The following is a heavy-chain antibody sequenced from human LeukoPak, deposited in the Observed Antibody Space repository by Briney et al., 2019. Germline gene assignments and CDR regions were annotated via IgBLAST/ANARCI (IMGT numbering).Heavy chain of an antibody. CDR3: ARAGETTVVTAYFDY. V-gene: IGHV4-59*01. D-gene: IGHD4-23*01. Sequence: SETLSLTCTVSGGSISSYYWSWIRQPPGKGLEWIGYIYYTGSTNYNPSLKSRVTISVGTSKNQFSLKLSSVTAADTAVYYCARAGETTVVTAYFDYWGQGTLVTVSS. J-gene: IGHJ4*02. CDR1: GGSISSYY. CDR2: IYYTGST.